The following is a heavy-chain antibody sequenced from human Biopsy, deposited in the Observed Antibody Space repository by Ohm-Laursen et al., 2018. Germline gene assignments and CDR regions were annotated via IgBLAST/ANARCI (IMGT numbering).Heavy chain of an antibody. CDR2: IFAGGGRT. D-gene: IGHD3-10*01. CDR3: ARTIMVGGVILNYFDY. J-gene: IGHJ4*02. V-gene: IGHV3-53*01. CDR1: GLSICTNY. Sequence: GSLRLSCAASGLSICTNYMTWVRQAPGKGLDWVSIIFAGGGRTYYADSVKGRFTISRDISENTVSLQMNSLRAEDTAVYYCARTIMVGGVILNYFDYWGQGTLVTVSS.